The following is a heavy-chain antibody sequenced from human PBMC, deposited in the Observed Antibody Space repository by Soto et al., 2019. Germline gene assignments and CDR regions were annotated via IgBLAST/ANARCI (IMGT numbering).Heavy chain of an antibody. Sequence: SDGSMRLSCAAFGFTFSSCAMSWVRQAPGKGLEWVSSISGSGGTSYYADSVKGRFTLSRDNSKNTLFLQMNSLRAEDTAVYYCAKGGYYYDTSGPTFEYWGQGTLVTVSS. CDR3: AKGGYYYDTSGPTFEY. CDR1: GFTFSSCA. J-gene: IGHJ4*02. V-gene: IGHV3-23*01. D-gene: IGHD3-22*01. CDR2: ISGSGGTS.